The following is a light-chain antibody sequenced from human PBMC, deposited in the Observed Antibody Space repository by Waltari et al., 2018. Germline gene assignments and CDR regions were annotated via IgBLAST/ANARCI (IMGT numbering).Light chain of an antibody. J-gene: IGKJ1*01. CDR1: QSISSW. Sequence: DIQMTQPPSTLSASVRDRVTTTSRASQSISSWLAWYQQKPGKAPMLLIYKASSLESVVPSRFSGSGSETEFTLTIRSLQPDDFSTYYCHKYNSYSRTFGQGTKVEIK. CDR2: KAS. CDR3: HKYNSYSRT. V-gene: IGKV1-5*03.